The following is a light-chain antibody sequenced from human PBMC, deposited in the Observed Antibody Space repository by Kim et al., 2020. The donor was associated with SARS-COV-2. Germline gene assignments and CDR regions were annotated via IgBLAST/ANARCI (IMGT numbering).Light chain of an antibody. Sequence: DIQMTQSPSSLSASVGDRVTISCRASQDFKNCIAWYQQKPGEAPRLLLSDASGVERGVPSRFSRGGSGTDHTLVINTVQPEDIATYFCQQYFSPPFTFGQGTKLEI. V-gene: IGKV1-NL1*01. CDR1: QDFKNC. CDR3: QQYFSPPFT. CDR2: DAS. J-gene: IGKJ2*01.